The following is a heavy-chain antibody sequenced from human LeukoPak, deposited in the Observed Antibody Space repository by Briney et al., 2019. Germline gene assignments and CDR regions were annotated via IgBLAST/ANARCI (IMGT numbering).Heavy chain of an antibody. V-gene: IGHV4-59*01. Sequence: PSETLSLTCTVSGGSISSYYWSWIRQPPGKGLEWIGYIYYSGSTNYNPSLKSRVTISVDTSKNQFSLKLSSVTAADTAVYYCARDPTDYYDSSGYWVRYFDYWGQGTLVTVSS. CDR2: IYYSGST. D-gene: IGHD3-22*01. CDR1: GGSISSYY. J-gene: IGHJ4*02. CDR3: ARDPTDYYDSSGYWVRYFDY.